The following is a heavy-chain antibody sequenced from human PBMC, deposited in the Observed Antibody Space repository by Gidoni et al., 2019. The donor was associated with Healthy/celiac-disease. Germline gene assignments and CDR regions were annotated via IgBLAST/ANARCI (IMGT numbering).Heavy chain of an antibody. CDR2: IYYSGST. J-gene: IGHJ2*01. Sequence: QLQLQESGPGLVKPSETLSLTCTVSGGSISSSSYYWGWIRQPPGKGLEWIGSIYYSGSTYYNPSLKSRVTISVDTSKNQFSLKLSPVTAADTAVYYCARLNVDIVATPYWYFDLWGRGTLVTVSS. CDR3: ARLNVDIVATPYWYFDL. D-gene: IGHD5-12*01. V-gene: IGHV4-39*01. CDR1: GGSISSSSYY.